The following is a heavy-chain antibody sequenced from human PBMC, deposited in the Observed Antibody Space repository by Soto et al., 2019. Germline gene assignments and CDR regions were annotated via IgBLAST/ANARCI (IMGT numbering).Heavy chain of an antibody. CDR3: ARGYCSGGSCYVHAFDI. D-gene: IGHD2-15*01. Sequence: GGSLRLSCAASGFTFSSNWMHWVRQAPGKGLVWVSRINSDGSSTNYADSVKGRFTISRDNAKNTLHLHMNSLRAEDTAVYYCARGYCSGGSCYVHAFDIWGQGTMVTVSS. CDR1: GFTFSSNW. CDR2: INSDGSST. V-gene: IGHV3-74*01. J-gene: IGHJ3*02.